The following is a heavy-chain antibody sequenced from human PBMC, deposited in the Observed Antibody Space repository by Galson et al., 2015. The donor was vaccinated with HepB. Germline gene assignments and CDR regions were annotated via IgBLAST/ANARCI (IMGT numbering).Heavy chain of an antibody. J-gene: IGHJ5*02. CDR2: IYTSGST. Sequence: SETQSLTCTVSGGSISSYYWSWIRQPAGKGLEWIGRIYTSGSTNYNPSLKSRVTMSVDTSKNQFSLKLSSVTAADTAVYYCARDYGSGNYYTNFFDPWGQGTLVTVSS. V-gene: IGHV4-4*07. D-gene: IGHD3-10*01. CDR3: ARDYGSGNYYTNFFDP. CDR1: GGSISSYY.